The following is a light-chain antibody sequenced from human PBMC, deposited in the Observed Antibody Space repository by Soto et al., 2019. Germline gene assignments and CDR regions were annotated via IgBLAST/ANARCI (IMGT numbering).Light chain of an antibody. CDR2: EVT. Sequence: QSALTQPPSASGSPGQSVTISCTGTSSDVGAYKYVSWYQQYPGKAPKLMIYEVTKRPSGVPDRFSGSKSGNTASLTVSGPRGGGGGVFFPPPFLGHHFWGFGGGT. J-gene: IGLJ3*02. CDR1: SSDVGAYKY. CDR3: PPFLGHHFWG. V-gene: IGLV2-8*01.